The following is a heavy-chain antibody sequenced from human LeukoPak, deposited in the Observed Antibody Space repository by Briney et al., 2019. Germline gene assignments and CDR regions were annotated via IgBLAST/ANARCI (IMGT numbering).Heavy chain of an antibody. J-gene: IGHJ4*02. V-gene: IGHV6-1*01. D-gene: IGHD2-15*01. Sequence: SQTLSLTCVISGDSVSSNSAAWNWIRQSPSRGLEWLGRTYYRSKWYSYSAVSVKSRIIINPDTSKNQFSLQLNSVTPEDTAVYFCAGRHCSDGGCYFAGADPFDYWGQGTLVTVSS. CDR2: TYYRSKWYS. CDR3: AGRHCSDGGCYFAGADPFDY. CDR1: GDSVSSNSAA.